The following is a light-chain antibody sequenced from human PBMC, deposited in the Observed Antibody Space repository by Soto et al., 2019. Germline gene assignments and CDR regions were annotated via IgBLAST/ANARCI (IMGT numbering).Light chain of an antibody. V-gene: IGLV2-14*01. CDR2: AVT. J-gene: IGLJ2*01. CDR1: SNDVGGSDY. Sequence: QSVLTQPASVSGSPGQSITISCTGTSNDVGGSDYVSWYQQLPGKAPKLMIYAVTYRPSGVSNRFSGSKSGITASLTISGLQAEDEAVYYCSSYTSSNTVVFGGGTKLTVL. CDR3: SSYTSSNTVV.